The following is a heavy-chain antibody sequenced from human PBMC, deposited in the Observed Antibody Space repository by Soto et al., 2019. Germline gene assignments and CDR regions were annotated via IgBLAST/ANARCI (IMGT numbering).Heavy chain of an antibody. CDR3: AREPSGGDDYGDVREP. CDR1: GFTFSTYS. V-gene: IGHV3-48*02. J-gene: IGHJ5*02. Sequence: DVQLVESGGALVQPGGSLRLSCAASGFTFSTYSMHWVRQAPGKGLEWVSYISSESSTISYADSVKGRFTISRDNAKNTLYLQMNSLRDEDTAVYYCAREPSGGDDYGDVREPWGQGTLVTVSA. D-gene: IGHD4-17*01. CDR2: ISSESSTI.